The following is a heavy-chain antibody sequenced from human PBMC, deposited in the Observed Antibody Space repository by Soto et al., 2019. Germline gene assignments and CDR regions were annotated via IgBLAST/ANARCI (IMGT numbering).Heavy chain of an antibody. D-gene: IGHD2-15*01. CDR1: GYTFGKYG. CDR2: ISVYHGNT. V-gene: IGHV1-18*01. CDR3: AKDCSGASCGFDI. Sequence: GAAVKVSCKASGYTFGKYGISWVRQAPVQGLEWVGWISVYHGNTVHAQKFRGRVNMTTDTSTSTAYMELGSLKSDDTAIYYCAKDCSGASCGFDISGQGTLVTVSS. J-gene: IGHJ4*02.